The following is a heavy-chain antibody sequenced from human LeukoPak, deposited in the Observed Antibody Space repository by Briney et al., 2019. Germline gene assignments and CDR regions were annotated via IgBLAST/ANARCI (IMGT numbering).Heavy chain of an antibody. CDR3: ARGRGAARPSGYYFDY. CDR1: GYTFTSYD. Sequence: GASVTVPCKASGYTFTSYDINWVRQATGQGLEWMGWMNPNSGNTGYAQKFQGRVTMTRNTSISTAYMELSSLRSEDTAVYYCARGRGAARPSGYYFDYWGQGTLVTVSS. D-gene: IGHD6-6*01. V-gene: IGHV1-8*01. J-gene: IGHJ4*02. CDR2: MNPNSGNT.